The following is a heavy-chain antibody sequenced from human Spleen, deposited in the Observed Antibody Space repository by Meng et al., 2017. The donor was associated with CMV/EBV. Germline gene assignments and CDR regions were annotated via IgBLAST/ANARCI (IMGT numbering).Heavy chain of an antibody. V-gene: IGHV4-59*01. Sequence: GSLRLSCTVSGGSMSSYYWNWIRQPPGKGLEWIGYIYYSGNTNYNPSLKSRVTISVDTSKNQFSLKLSSVIAADTAVYYCARDSLAARTGGWDYYYYGMDVWGQGTTVTVSS. CDR2: IYYSGNT. CDR1: GGSMSSYY. J-gene: IGHJ6*02. CDR3: ARDSLAARTGGWDYYYYGMDV. D-gene: IGHD6-6*01.